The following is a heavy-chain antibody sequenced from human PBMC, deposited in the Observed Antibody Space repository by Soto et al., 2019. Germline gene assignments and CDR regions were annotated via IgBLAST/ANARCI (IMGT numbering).Heavy chain of an antibody. CDR2: VYYSGTT. V-gene: IGHV4-34*11. CDR3: ARASMTTIAMDV. Sequence: QVQLQQWGAGLLKPSETLSLDCGVLGGSFTDYDWTWVRQSPGRGLEWIGYVYYSGTTNYNPSLKSRLTISVDTSKSQFSLKLTSVTAADTAVYYCARASMTTIAMDVWGRGTTVNVSS. CDR1: GGSFTDYD. D-gene: IGHD4-17*01. J-gene: IGHJ6*02.